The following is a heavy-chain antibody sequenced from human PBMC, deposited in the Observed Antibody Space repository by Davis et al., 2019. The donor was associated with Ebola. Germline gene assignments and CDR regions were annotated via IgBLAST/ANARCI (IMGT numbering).Heavy chain of an antibody. D-gene: IGHD2-8*02. CDR2: MNPNSGNT. J-gene: IGHJ4*02. CDR3: ARSGGVQS. V-gene: IGHV1-8*03. CDR1: GFTFTRYGNKYT. Sequence: ASVKVSCKASGFTFTRYGNKYTISWVRQAPGQGLEWMGWMNPNSGNTGYAQKFQGRVTITRNTSISTAYMELSSLRSEDTAVYYCARSGGVQSWGQGTLVTVSS.